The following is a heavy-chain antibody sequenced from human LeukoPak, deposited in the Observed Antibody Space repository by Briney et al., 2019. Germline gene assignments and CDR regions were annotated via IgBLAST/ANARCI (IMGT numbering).Heavy chain of an antibody. D-gene: IGHD3-16*01. CDR2: IYHSGST. CDR3: ARGGPYYDYAYDY. Sequence: PSETLSLTCTVSGGSMSSYYWSWIRQPPGKGLEWIGYIYHSGSTYYNPSLKSRVTISVDRSKNQFSLKLSSVAAADTAVYYCARGGPYYDYAYDYWGQGTLVTVSS. CDR1: GGSMSSYY. V-gene: IGHV4-59*12. J-gene: IGHJ4*02.